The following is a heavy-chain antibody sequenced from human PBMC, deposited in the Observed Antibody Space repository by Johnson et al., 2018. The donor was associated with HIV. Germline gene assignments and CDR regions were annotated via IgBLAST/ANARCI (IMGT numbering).Heavy chain of an antibody. D-gene: IGHD2-21*02. CDR2: IYDGDAT. J-gene: IGHJ3*02. Sequence: EQLVESGGKLIQPGGSLRLSCAASEFTVSSNYMSWVRQAPGKGLEWVSIIYDGDATYYADSVKGRFTISRDNAKNTLFLQMNSLRAEDTAVYYCARASDSYCSADCYGDGFQISDQGTKVIVSS. CDR3: ARASDSYCSADCYGDGFQI. CDR1: EFTVSSNY. V-gene: IGHV3-53*01.